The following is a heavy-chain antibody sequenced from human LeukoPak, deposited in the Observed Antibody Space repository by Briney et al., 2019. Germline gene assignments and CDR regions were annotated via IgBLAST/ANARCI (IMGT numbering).Heavy chain of an antibody. CDR3: AREGSYQPLARSDY. J-gene: IGHJ4*02. D-gene: IGHD3-10*01. CDR1: GFTFSSYW. CDR2: INSDGSST. V-gene: IGHV3-74*01. Sequence: PGGSLRLSCAASGFTFSSYWMHWVRQAPGKGLVWVSRINSDGSSTSYADSVKGRFTISRDNAMNTLYLQMNSLRAEDTAVYYCAREGSYQPLARSDYWGQGTLVTVSS.